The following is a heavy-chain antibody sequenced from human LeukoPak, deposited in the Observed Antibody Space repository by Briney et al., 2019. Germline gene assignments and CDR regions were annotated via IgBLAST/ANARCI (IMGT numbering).Heavy chain of an antibody. CDR1: GGSFSGYY. CDR3: ARGLMSAFDI. CDR2: INHSGST. J-gene: IGHJ3*02. Sequence: SETLSLTCAVYGGSFSGYYWSWIRQPPGKGLEWIGEINHSGSTDYNPSLKSRVTISVDTSKDQFSLKLSSVTAADTAVYQCARGLMSAFDIWGQGTMVTVSS. V-gene: IGHV4-34*01.